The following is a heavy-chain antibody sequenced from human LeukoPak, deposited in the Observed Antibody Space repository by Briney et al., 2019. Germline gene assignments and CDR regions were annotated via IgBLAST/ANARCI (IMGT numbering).Heavy chain of an antibody. Sequence: ASVKVSCKASAYTFTSYYMHWVRQPPGQGLEWMGIINPSGSSTSYAQKFQGRVTMTRDTSTSTVYMELSSLRSEDTAVYYCARSSGRSPNRDYMDVWGKGTTVTISS. CDR3: ARSSGRSPNRDYMDV. V-gene: IGHV1-46*01. D-gene: IGHD1-14*01. CDR2: INPSGSST. CDR1: AYTFTSYY. J-gene: IGHJ6*03.